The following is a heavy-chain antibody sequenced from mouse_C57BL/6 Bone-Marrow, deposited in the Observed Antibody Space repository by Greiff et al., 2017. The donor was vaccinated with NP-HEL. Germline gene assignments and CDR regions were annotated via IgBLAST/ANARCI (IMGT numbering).Heavy chain of an antibody. CDR2: IYPGDGDT. CDR1: GYAFSSSW. Sequence: LLESGPELVKPGASVKISCKASGYAFSSSWMNWVKQRPGKGLEWIGRIYPGDGDTNYNGKFKGKATLTADKSSSTAYMQLSSLTSEDSAVYFCARTHYYGSSYLDYWGQGTTLTVSS. CDR3: ARTHYYGSSYLDY. D-gene: IGHD1-1*01. J-gene: IGHJ2*01. V-gene: IGHV1-82*01.